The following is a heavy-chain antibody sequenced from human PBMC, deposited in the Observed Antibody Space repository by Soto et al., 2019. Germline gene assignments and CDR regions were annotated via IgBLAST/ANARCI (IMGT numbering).Heavy chain of an antibody. CDR1: GGSFSGYY. Sequence: ASETLSLTCAVYGGSFSGYYWSWIRQPPGKGLEWIGEINHSGSTNYNPSLKSRVTISVDTSKNQFSLKLSSVTAADTAVYYCARGPINNYDFWSGYLIPNNWFDPWGQGTLVTVSS. D-gene: IGHD3-3*01. J-gene: IGHJ5*02. V-gene: IGHV4-34*01. CDR3: ARGPINNYDFWSGYLIPNNWFDP. CDR2: INHSGST.